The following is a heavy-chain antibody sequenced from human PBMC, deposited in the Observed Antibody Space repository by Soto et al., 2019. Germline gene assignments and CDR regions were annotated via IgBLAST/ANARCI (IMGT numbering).Heavy chain of an antibody. V-gene: IGHV4-59*01. J-gene: IGHJ3*02. D-gene: IGHD2-2*01. CDR3: ARDAGYQLTGAFDI. CDR2: VTYSGGP. Sequence: SETLSLTCTVSGGSISTYYWSWIRHPPGKGLEWIGYVTYSGGPTYNPSLKSRVTISVDTSKKLSLNLTSVTAADTAVYYCARDAGYQLTGAFDIWGQGTTVPV. CDR1: GGSISTYY.